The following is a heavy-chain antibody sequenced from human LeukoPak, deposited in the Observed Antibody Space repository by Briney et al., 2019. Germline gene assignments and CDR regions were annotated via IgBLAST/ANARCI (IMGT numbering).Heavy chain of an antibody. Sequence: SSETLSLTCTVSGGSISSSPYYWGWIRQPPGKGLEWIGSIYYSGTTHYSPSLESRVTISVDTSKNQFSLKLASVTAADTAIYYCAKGAGGFSYYNWFDPWGQGTLVTVSS. CDR1: GGSISSSPYY. J-gene: IGHJ5*02. D-gene: IGHD5-18*01. CDR2: IYYSGTT. CDR3: AKGAGGFSYYNWFDP. V-gene: IGHV4-39*07.